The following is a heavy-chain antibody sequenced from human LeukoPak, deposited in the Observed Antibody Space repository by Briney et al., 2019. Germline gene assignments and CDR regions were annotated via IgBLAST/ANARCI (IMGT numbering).Heavy chain of an antibody. CDR3: AKDPGDIGDY. J-gene: IGHJ4*02. CDR2: VSGTTGRT. Sequence: GGSLRLSCAASGFTFSNYAMSWVRQAPGKGLEWVSAVSGTTGRTFYADSVEGRFTISRDNSKNTVYLQMNSLRAEDTAVYYCAKDPGDIGDYWGQGTLVTVSS. D-gene: IGHD2-15*01. CDR1: GFTFSNYA. V-gene: IGHV3-23*01.